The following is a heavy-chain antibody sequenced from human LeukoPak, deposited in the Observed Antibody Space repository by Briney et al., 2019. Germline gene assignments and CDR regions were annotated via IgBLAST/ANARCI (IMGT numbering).Heavy chain of an antibody. CDR3: ARDPVLVVPAATAGEAFDI. CDR2: IYYSGST. CDR1: GGSISSGGYY. Sequence: SETLSLTCTVSGGSISSGGYYWSWIRQHPGKGLEWIGYIYYSGSTYYNPSLKSRVTISVDTSKNQFSLKLSSVTAADTAVYYCARDPVLVVPAATAGEAFDIWGQGTMVTVSS. J-gene: IGHJ3*02. V-gene: IGHV4-31*03. D-gene: IGHD2-2*01.